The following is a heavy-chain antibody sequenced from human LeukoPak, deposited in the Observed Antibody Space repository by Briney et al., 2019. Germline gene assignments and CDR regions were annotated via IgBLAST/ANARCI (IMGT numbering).Heavy chain of an antibody. CDR2: INHSGST. J-gene: IGHJ4*02. V-gene: IGHV4-34*01. CDR1: GGSISTYY. Sequence: SETLSLTCTVSGGSISTYYWSWIRQPPGKGLEWIGEINHSGSTNYNPSLKSRVTISVDTSKNHFSLTLSSVTAADTAVYYCARGQKYRNGYTVTELGSGYFDYWGQGTLVTVSS. D-gene: IGHD5-18*01. CDR3: ARGQKYRNGYTVTELGSGYFDY.